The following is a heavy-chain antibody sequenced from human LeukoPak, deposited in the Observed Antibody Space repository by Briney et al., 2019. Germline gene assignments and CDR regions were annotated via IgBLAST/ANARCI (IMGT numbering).Heavy chain of an antibody. CDR2: ISSSRSYI. CDR3: ARDYYCSGGSCYSPHY. D-gene: IGHD2-15*01. J-gene: IGHJ4*02. V-gene: IGHV3-21*01. Sequence: GGSLRLSCAASGFTFSSYSMNWICQAPGKGLEWISSISSSRSYIYYPDSVKGRFTISRDNAKNSLYLQMNSLRAEDTAVYYCARDYYCSGGSCYSPHYWGQGTLVTVSS. CDR1: GFTFSSYS.